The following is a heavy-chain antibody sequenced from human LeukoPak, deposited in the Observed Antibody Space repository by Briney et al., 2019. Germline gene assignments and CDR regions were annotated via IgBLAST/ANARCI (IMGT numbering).Heavy chain of an antibody. CDR3: ARNRDGYNSFDY. D-gene: IGHD5-24*01. J-gene: IGHJ4*02. V-gene: IGHV4-31*03. CDR2: IYYTGST. CDR1: GGSIGSGAYY. Sequence: SQTLSLTCTVSGGSIGSGAYYWSWIRQHPGKGLEWLGYIYYTGSTYYKPSLRSRVTTSVDTSKNQFSLKVNSVTAADTAVYYCARNRDGYNSFDYWGQGTLVTVSS.